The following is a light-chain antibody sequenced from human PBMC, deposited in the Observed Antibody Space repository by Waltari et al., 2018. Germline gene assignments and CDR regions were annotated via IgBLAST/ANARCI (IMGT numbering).Light chain of an antibody. V-gene: IGKV3-20*01. CDR3: QQYGSSFT. CDR2: GAS. J-gene: IGKJ3*01. Sequence: EIVLTQSPGTLSVSPGERSTLPCRASQRVSSRYLACYHRKPGHAPRLHIYGASSSATGIPDRLSGSGSGTDFTLTISRLEPEDFAVYYCQQYGSSFTFGPGTKVDIK. CDR1: QRVSSRY.